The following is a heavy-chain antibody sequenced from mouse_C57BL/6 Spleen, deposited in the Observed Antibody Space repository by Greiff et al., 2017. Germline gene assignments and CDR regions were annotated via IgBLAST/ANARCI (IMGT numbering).Heavy chain of an antibody. CDR2: INPSSGYT. J-gene: IGHJ4*01. D-gene: IGHD1-1*01. V-gene: IGHV1-4*01. CDR3: AILTTVVANYAMDY. CDR1: GYTFTSYT. Sequence: VQLQESGAELARPGASVKMSCKASGYTFTSYTMHWVKQRPGQGLEWIGYINPSSGYTKYNQKFKDKATWTADKSSSTAYMQLSSLTSEDSAVYYCAILTTVVANYAMDYWGQGTSVTVSS.